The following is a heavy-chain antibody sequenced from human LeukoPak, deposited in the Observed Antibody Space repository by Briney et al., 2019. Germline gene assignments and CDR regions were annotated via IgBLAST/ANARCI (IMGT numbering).Heavy chain of an antibody. CDR3: ATSLREGDYYDSSGGGFDY. CDR1: GGSISSSSYY. Sequence: SETLSLTCTVSGGSISSSSYYWGWIRQPPGKGLEWIGSIYYSGSTYYNPSLKSRVTISVDTSKNQFSLKLSSVTAADTAVYYCATSLREGDYYDSSGGGFDYWGQGTLVTVSS. D-gene: IGHD3-22*01. CDR2: IYYSGST. J-gene: IGHJ4*02. V-gene: IGHV4-39*07.